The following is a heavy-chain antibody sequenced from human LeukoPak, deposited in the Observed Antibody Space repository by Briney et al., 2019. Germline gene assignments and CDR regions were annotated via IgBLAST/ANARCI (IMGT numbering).Heavy chain of an antibody. Sequence: GEALQISSKGAGYGFTSYWIGWGRRMPGKGVEGRGIIYPGDSDTRYSPSFQGQVTISADKSISTAYLQWSSLKASDTAMYYCARRGYCSGGSCFWFDPWGQGTLVTVSS. CDR3: ARRGYCSGGSCFWFDP. CDR1: GYGFTSYW. J-gene: IGHJ5*02. D-gene: IGHD2-15*01. CDR2: IYPGDSDT. V-gene: IGHV5-51*01.